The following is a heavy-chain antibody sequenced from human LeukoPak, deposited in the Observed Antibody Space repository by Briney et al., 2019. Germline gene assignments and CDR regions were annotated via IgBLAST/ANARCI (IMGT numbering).Heavy chain of an antibody. CDR1: GGSISSSSYY. J-gene: IGHJ5*02. D-gene: IGHD3-10*01. CDR2: IYYSGST. Sequence: TSETLSLTCTVSGGSISSSSYYWGWIRQPPGKGLEWIGSIYYSGSTYYNPSLKSRVTISVDTSKNQFSLKLSSVTAADTAVCYCATSTPRRIWFGELGRQLNWFDPWGQGTLVTVSS. V-gene: IGHV4-39*01. CDR3: ATSTPRRIWFGELGRQLNWFDP.